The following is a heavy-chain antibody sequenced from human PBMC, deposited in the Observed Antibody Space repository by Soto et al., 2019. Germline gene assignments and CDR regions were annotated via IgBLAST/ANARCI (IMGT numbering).Heavy chain of an antibody. Sequence: SVKVSCKASGGTFSSYAISWVRQAPGQGLEWMGGIIPIFGTANYAQKFQGRVTITADESTSTAYMELSSLRSEDTAVYYCASNTAMVNLLAAGMDVWGQGTTVTVSS. CDR1: GGTFSSYA. J-gene: IGHJ6*02. D-gene: IGHD5-18*01. V-gene: IGHV1-69*13. CDR3: ASNTAMVNLLAAGMDV. CDR2: IIPIFGTA.